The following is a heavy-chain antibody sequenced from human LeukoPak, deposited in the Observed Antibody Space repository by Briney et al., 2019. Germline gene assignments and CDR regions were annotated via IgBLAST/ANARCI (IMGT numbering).Heavy chain of an antibody. CDR2: IYNSGST. CDR3: AREISVSGGRYYYYYYMDV. D-gene: IGHD2-15*01. J-gene: IGHJ6*03. Sequence: SETLSLTCAVSGGSISSGGYSWNWIRQPPGKGLEWIAYIYNSGSTSYNPSLKSRVTISVDTSKNQFSLKLSSVTAADTAVYYCAREISVSGGRYYYYYYMDVWGKGTTVTVSS. V-gene: IGHV4-30-4*07. CDR1: GGSISSGGYS.